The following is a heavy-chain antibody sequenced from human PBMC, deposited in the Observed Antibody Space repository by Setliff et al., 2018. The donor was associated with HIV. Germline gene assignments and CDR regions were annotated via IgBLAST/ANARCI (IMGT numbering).Heavy chain of an antibody. V-gene: IGHV1-2*02. CDR2: IIPKSDET. J-gene: IGHJ4*02. Sequence: GASVKVSCKSSGYTFTAHHIHWVRQAPGQGPEWMGWIIPKSDETSYAEKFRGRVTMTRDTSLSTAYMELSWLTSDDTAVYYCARVVDRDYDFWSAYEYWGQGTMVTVSS. D-gene: IGHD3-3*01. CDR3: ARVVDRDYDFWSAYEY. CDR1: GYTFTAHH.